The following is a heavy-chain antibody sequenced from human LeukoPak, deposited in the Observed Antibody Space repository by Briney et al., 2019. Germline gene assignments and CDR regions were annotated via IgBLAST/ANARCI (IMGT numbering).Heavy chain of an antibody. Sequence: GGSLRLSCAASGFIFSSYSMSWVRQAPGMGLEWVSVITGSGGNTYYADSVKGRFTISRDNSKNTLYLQMNSLRAEDTAVYYCAKDNSGWYDIYFDYWGQGTLVTVSS. D-gene: IGHD6-19*01. CDR1: GFIFSSYS. V-gene: IGHV3-23*01. J-gene: IGHJ4*02. CDR2: ITGSGGNT. CDR3: AKDNSGWYDIYFDY.